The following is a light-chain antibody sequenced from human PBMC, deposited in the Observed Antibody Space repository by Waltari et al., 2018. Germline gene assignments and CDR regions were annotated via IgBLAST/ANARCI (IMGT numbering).Light chain of an antibody. CDR1: QSVSSY. Sequence: VILTQSPATLSLSPGERATLSCRASQSVSSYLAWYQQKPGQAPRLLIYGASTRGTGIADRFSGSGSGTEFTLTIRSLEHEDFGVYYWQKYSSAPVNFGPGTKLDMK. CDR2: GAS. J-gene: IGKJ3*01. V-gene: IGKV3-20*01. CDR3: QKYSSAPVN.